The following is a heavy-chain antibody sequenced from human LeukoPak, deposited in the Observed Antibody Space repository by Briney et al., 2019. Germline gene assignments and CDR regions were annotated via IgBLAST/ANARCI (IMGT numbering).Heavy chain of an antibody. V-gene: IGHV1-24*01. D-gene: IGHD5-12*01. Sequence: ASAKVSCKVSGYTLTELSMHWVRQAPGKGLEWMGGFDPEDGETIYAQKFQGRVTMTEDTSTDTAYMELSSLRSEDTAVYYCATSLRSYYYYGMDVWGQGTTVTVSS. J-gene: IGHJ6*02. CDR2: FDPEDGET. CDR3: ATSLRSYYYYGMDV. CDR1: GYTLTELS.